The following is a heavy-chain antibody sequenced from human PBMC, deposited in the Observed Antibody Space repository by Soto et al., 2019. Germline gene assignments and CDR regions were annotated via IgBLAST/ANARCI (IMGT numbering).Heavy chain of an antibody. J-gene: IGHJ4*02. Sequence: YLRLSCASSAFPFSTSLMHWVRQAPGEGLVWVSRINPDGRTINYADSVKGRFTISRDNAKNTLYLQMNILRVEDTAVYFCATAGNYRFDSWGLGTLVTVSS. D-gene: IGHD1-1*01. CDR1: AFPFSTSL. V-gene: IGHV3-74*01. CDR2: INPDGRTI. CDR3: ATAGNYRFDS.